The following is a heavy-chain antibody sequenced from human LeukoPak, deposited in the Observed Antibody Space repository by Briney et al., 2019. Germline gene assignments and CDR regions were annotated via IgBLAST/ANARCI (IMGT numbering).Heavy chain of an antibody. Sequence: GGSLSLSCAPSGFTLSNYGMNWVRQAPGKGLGWVAYISSTTSTKDYAASVKGRFTNSRENAKSSMYLQMSSRRAGDSPLYCCPRGGAPRPMGWG. CDR2: ISSTTSTK. J-gene: IGHJ6*01. CDR3: PRGGAPRPMG. D-gene: IGHD6-6*01. V-gene: IGHV3-48*01. CDR1: GFTLSNYG.